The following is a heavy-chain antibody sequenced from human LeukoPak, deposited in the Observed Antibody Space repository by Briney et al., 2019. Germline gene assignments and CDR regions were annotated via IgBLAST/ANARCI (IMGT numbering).Heavy chain of an antibody. CDR2: ISSSGSTI. CDR1: GFTFSDYY. Sequence: PGGPLRLSCAASGFTFSDYYMSWIRQAPGKGLEWVSYISSSGSTIYYADSVKGRFTISRDNAKNSLYLQMNSLRAEDTAVYYCARDARGLRYYYGMDVWGQGTTVTVSS. CDR3: ARDARGLRYYYGMDV. J-gene: IGHJ6*02. V-gene: IGHV3-11*01. D-gene: IGHD2-15*01.